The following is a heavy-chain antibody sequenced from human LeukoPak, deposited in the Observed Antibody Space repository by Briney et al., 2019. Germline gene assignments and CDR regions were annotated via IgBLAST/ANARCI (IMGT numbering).Heavy chain of an antibody. CDR2: ISGSGGST. CDR3: ARDPCSGGSCYRNFDY. J-gene: IGHJ4*02. Sequence: GGSLRLSCAASGFTFSSYAMSWVRQAPGQGLEWVSYISGSGGSTYYADSVKGRFTISRDNSKNTLYLQMNSLRAEDTAVYHCARDPCSGGSCYRNFDYWGQGTLVTVSS. CDR1: GFTFSSYA. V-gene: IGHV3-23*01. D-gene: IGHD2-15*01.